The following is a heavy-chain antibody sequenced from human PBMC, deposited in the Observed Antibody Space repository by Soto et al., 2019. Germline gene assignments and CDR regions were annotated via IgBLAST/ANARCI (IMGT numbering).Heavy chain of an antibody. J-gene: IGHJ6*02. CDR3: ASGRTTVVVYYYYGMDV. D-gene: IGHD4-17*01. CDR1: GGTFSSYA. V-gene: IGHV1-69*01. Sequence: QVQLVQSGAEVKKPGSSVKVSCKASGGTFSSYAISWVRQAPGQGLEWMGGIIPIFGTANYAQKFQGRVTITADESTSTAYMELSSLRSEDTAVYYCASGRTTVVVYYYYGMDVWGQGTTVTVSS. CDR2: IIPIFGTA.